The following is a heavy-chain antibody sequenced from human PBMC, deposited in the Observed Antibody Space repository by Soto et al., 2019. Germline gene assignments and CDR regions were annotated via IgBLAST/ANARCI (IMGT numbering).Heavy chain of an antibody. D-gene: IGHD3-9*01. CDR1: GGTFSSYA. CDR3: ARGGRRERLVKRRAGYYYGMDV. CDR2: IIPIFGTA. Sequence: SVKVSCKASGGTFSSYATSWVRQAPGQGLEWMGGIIPIFGTANYAQKFQGRVTITADESTSTAYMELSSLRSEDTAVYYCARGGRRERLVKRRAGYYYGMDVWGQGTTVTVSS. V-gene: IGHV1-69*13. J-gene: IGHJ6*02.